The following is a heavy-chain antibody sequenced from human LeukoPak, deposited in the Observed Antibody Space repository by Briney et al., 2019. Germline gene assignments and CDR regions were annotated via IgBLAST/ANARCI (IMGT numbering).Heavy chain of an antibody. CDR3: ARDIGQQLVRRYNWFDP. CDR1: GGSIFSSNW. D-gene: IGHD6-13*01. Sequence: SGTLSLTCAVSGGSIFSSNWWSWVRQPPGKGLEWIGQIFHSGSTSYNPSLKSRVTISVDTSKNQFSLKLSSVTAADTAVYYCARDIGQQLVRRYNWFDPWGQGTLVTVSS. V-gene: IGHV4-4*02. J-gene: IGHJ5*02. CDR2: IFHSGST.